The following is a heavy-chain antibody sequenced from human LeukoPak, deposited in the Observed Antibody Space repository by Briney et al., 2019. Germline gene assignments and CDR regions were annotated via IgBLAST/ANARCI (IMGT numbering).Heavy chain of an antibody. J-gene: IGHJ4*02. V-gene: IGHV3-23*01. Sequence: PGGSLRLSCAASGFTFRTYWMAWVRQAPGKGLEWVSAISGSGGSTYYADSVKGRFTISRDNSKNTLYLQMNSLRAEDTAVYYCAASISSGYQYYFDYWGQGTLVTVSS. D-gene: IGHD3-22*01. CDR2: ISGSGGST. CDR3: AASISSGYQYYFDY. CDR1: GFTFRTYW.